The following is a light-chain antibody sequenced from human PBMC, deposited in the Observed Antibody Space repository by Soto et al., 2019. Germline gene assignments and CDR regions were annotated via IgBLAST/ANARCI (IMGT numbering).Light chain of an antibody. V-gene: IGKV1-5*01. Sequence: DSQLTHSPSILSASVGDRVTIACRASQSISMWLAWYQQKPGKAPKVLIWNAATLHSGVPPRFSGSGSGTEFTLTISSLQPDDFATYYCQQYNAYSTWTFGKGTKV. CDR3: QQYNAYSTWT. CDR1: QSISMW. CDR2: NAA. J-gene: IGKJ1*01.